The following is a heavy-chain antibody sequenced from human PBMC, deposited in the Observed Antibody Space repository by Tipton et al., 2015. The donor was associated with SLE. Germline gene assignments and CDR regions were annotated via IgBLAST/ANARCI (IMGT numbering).Heavy chain of an antibody. CDR3: ARGSLLWAHGSDP. Sequence: QLVQSGAEVKKPGASVKVSCKASGYTFTSYDINWVRQATGQGLEWMGWMNPNSGNTGYAQKFQGRVTMTRNTSISTAYMELSSLGADDTAVYYWARGSLLWAHGSDPWGQGTLVTVSS. V-gene: IGHV1-8*01. CDR2: MNPNSGNT. CDR1: GYTFTSYD. D-gene: IGHD3-10*01. J-gene: IGHJ5*02.